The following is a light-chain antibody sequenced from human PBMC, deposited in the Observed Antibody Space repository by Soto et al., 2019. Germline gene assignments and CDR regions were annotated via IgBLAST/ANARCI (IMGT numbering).Light chain of an antibody. J-gene: IGLJ1*01. CDR2: VGTGGTVG. CDR1: SGYSNYK. V-gene: IGLV9-49*01. CDR3: GADHGSGSNFAHYV. Sequence: QSVLTQPPSASASLGASVTLTCTLSSGYSNYKVDWYQQRPGKGPRFVMRVGTGGTVGSKGDGIPDRFSVLGSGLNRYLTIKNIQEEDESDYHCGADHGSGSNFAHYVFGTGTNVTVL.